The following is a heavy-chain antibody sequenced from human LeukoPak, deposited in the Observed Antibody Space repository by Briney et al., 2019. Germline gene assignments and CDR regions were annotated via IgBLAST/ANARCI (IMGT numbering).Heavy chain of an antibody. D-gene: IGHD3-10*01. Sequence: ASVKVSCKAFGGTFSSYAISWVRQAPGQGLEWMGRIIPILGIANYAQEFQGRVTITADKSTSTAYMELSSLRSEDTAVYYCARGLYYYGSGSYQPLGLYYYYGMDVWGQGTTVTVSS. J-gene: IGHJ6*02. CDR1: GGTFSSYA. CDR3: ARGLYYYGSGSYQPLGLYYYYGMDV. V-gene: IGHV1-69*04. CDR2: IIPILGIA.